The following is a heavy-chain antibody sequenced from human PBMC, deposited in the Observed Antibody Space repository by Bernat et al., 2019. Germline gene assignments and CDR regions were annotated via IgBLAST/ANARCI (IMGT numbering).Heavy chain of an antibody. J-gene: IGHJ4*02. Sequence: QLQLQESGPGLVKPSETLSLTCTVSGGSISSSAYYWGWIRQPPGKGLEWIGSIYYSGNTYYNPSLKSRVTISVDTSKNQFSLKLSSVTAADTAVYSCARLSSSYLDYWSRGTLVTVSS. CDR3: ARLSSSYLDY. V-gene: IGHV4-39*01. D-gene: IGHD6-13*01. CDR1: GGSISSSAYY. CDR2: IYYSGNT.